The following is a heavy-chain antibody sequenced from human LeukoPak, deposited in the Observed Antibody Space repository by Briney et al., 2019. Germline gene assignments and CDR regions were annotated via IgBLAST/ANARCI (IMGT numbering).Heavy chain of an antibody. V-gene: IGHV3-7*01. D-gene: IGHD1-1*01. CDR2: IKQDGSEK. CDR1: GFTFSSYW. J-gene: IGHJ3*02. Sequence: GGSLRLSCAASGFTFSSYWMSWVRQTPGKGLEWVANIKQDGSEKYYVDSVKGRFTISRDNAKNSLYLQMNSLRAEDTAVYYCARDLEPDAFDIWGQGTMVTVSS. CDR3: ARDLEPDAFDI.